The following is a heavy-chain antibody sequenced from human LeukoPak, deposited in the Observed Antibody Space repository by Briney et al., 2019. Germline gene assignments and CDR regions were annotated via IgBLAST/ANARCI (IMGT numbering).Heavy chain of an antibody. V-gene: IGHV3-9*01. CDR1: GFTFDDYA. CDR3: AKGNSSSWYGFDY. Sequence: GRSLRLSCAASGFTFDDYAMHWFRHAPGKGLEWVSGISWNSGSIGYADSVKGRFTISRDNAKNSLYLQMNSLRAEDTALYYCAKGNSSSWYGFDYWGQGTLVTVSS. CDR2: ISWNSGSI. D-gene: IGHD6-13*01. J-gene: IGHJ4*02.